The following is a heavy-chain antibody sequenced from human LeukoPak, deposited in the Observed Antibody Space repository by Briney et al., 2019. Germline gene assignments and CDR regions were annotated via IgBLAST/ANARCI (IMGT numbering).Heavy chain of an antibody. Sequence: GGSLRLSCAASGFTFSNYVMSWVRQAPGKGLEWVSVISGSGSFAYYADSVKGRFTISRDDSKYTMYLQMNGLSAEDTAVYYCAKCYSNNWSDAFDIWGQGTMVTVSS. V-gene: IGHV3-23*01. D-gene: IGHD6-13*01. CDR1: GFTFSNYV. CDR2: ISGSGSFA. J-gene: IGHJ3*02. CDR3: AKCYSNNWSDAFDI.